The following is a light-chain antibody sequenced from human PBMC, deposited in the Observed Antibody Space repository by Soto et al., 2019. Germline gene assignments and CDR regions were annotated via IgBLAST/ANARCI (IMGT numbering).Light chain of an antibody. V-gene: IGLV2-23*01. J-gene: IGLJ1*01. CDR3: CTYAGSSAYV. CDR1: NSDVGFYNL. CDR2: EGS. Sequence: QSVLTQPASVSGSHGQSITISCTGSNSDVGFYNLVSWYQHHPGKAPKLIIYEGSQRPSGVSNRFSGSKSGNTASLPISALQAEAEADYHCCTYAGSSAYVFGTGTKVTVL.